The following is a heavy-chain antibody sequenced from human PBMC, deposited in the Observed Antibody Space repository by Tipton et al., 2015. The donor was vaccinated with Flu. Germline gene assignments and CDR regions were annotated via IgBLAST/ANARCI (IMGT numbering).Heavy chain of an antibody. J-gene: IGHJ4*02. CDR1: GEALDSRYY. V-gene: IGHV4-38-2*01. D-gene: IGHD3-10*01. CDR3: ARSTYYYGSGSSDY. CDR2: ISHSGRT. Sequence: GEALDSRYYWGWIRQPPGKGLEWIVCISHSGRTYYNPSLKSRVTISLDTAKNQFSQRLTSVTAADTAVYYCARSTYYYGSGSSDYWGQGTLVTVSS.